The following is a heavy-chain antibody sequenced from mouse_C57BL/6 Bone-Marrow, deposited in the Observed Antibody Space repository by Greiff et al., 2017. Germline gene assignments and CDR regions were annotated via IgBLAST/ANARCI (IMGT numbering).Heavy chain of an antibody. Sequence: QVQLQQPGAELVKPGASVKLSCKASGYTFTSYWMHWVKQRPGRGLEWIGRIDPKSGCTKYNEKFKSKATLTVDKPSSTAYMQLSSLTSEDSAVYYCARYGGSYFDYWGQGTTLTVSS. CDR1: GYTFTSYW. J-gene: IGHJ2*01. V-gene: IGHV1-72*01. CDR3: ARYGGSYFDY. D-gene: IGHD1-1*01. CDR2: IDPKSGCT.